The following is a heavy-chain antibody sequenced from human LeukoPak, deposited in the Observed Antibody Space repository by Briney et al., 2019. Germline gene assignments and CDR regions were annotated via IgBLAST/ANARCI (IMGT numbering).Heavy chain of an antibody. Sequence: GGSLRLSCAASGFTFSSYWVSWVRQAPGKGLEWVSAISGSGGSTYYADSVKGRFTISRDNSKNTLYLQMNSLRAEDTAVYYCAKVGGYCSSTSCYSLGFDYWGQGTLVTVSS. D-gene: IGHD2-2*01. J-gene: IGHJ4*02. CDR3: AKVGGYCSSTSCYSLGFDY. CDR2: ISGSGGST. CDR1: GFTFSSYW. V-gene: IGHV3-23*01.